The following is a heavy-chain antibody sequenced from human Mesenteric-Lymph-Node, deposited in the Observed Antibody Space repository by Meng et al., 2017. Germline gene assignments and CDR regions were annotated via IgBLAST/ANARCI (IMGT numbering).Heavy chain of an antibody. J-gene: IGHJ6*02. CDR2: IIPGLGTP. Sequence: SVKVSCKASGGTFSNYAVSWVRQAPGQGLEWLGGIIPGLGTPHYAQRFQCRVTITTDESTTTAYMELSSLRSEDTALYYCAIGYCTGGSCFSSLLYHYGLDVWGQGTTVTVSS. CDR1: GGTFSNYA. V-gene: IGHV1-69*05. CDR3: AIGYCTGGSCFSSLLYHYGLDV. D-gene: IGHD2-15*01.